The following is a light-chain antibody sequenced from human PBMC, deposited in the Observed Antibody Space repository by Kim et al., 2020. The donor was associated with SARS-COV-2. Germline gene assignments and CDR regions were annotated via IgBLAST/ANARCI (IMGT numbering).Light chain of an antibody. Sequence: DIQMTQSPSSLSASVGDRVTITCRASQNVANFLNWYQQSPGKAPKLLIYSASSLQSGVPSRFSGSGSVTDFTLTISSLQPEDFATYFCQQSYFIPYTFGQGTKLEIK. CDR2: SAS. CDR3: QQSYFIPYT. V-gene: IGKV1-39*01. CDR1: QNVANF. J-gene: IGKJ2*01.